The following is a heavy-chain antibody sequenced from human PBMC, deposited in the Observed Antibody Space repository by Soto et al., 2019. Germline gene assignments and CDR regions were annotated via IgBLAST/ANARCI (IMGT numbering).Heavy chain of an antibody. V-gene: IGHV4-59*01. D-gene: IGHD4-17*01. Sequence: SETLSLTCTVSGGSIRDYFWTWIRQPPGKGLEWIGYIYYSGRTNYNPSLKSRVSISVDTSKNHFSLQLRSVTAADTAVYYCARVGGDDFGDSGGFDYWGQGPLVTVSS. CDR1: GGSIRDYF. CDR3: ARVGGDDFGDSGGFDY. CDR2: IYYSGRT. J-gene: IGHJ4*02.